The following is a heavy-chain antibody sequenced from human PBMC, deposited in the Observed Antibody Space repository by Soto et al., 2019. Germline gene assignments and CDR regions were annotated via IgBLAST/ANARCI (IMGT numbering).Heavy chain of an antibody. D-gene: IGHD2-15*01. V-gene: IGHV1-3*04. CDR2: INTGNGNT. Sequence: QVQLVQSGAEVKKPGASVRVSCEASGYTFTSYAMHWVRQAPGQRLEWMGWINTGNGNTIYSQKFQGRVTITRDTSASTAYMELSSLRSEDTAVYYCARGTCSGGSCYSFHFDSWGQGTLVTVSS. CDR3: ARGTCSGGSCYSFHFDS. CDR1: GYTFTSYA. J-gene: IGHJ4*02.